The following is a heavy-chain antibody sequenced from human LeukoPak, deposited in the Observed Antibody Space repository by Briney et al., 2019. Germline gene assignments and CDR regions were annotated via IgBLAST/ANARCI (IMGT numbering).Heavy chain of an antibody. D-gene: IGHD3-9*01. Sequence: PGGSLRLSCAASGFTFSSYWMNWVRQAPGKRLEWVANIKQDGSEKYYVDSVKGRFTISRDNAKNTLYLQMNSLRAEDTAVYYCARDSPARLLRYFDWLLDGWGQGTLVTVSS. CDR2: IKQDGSEK. CDR1: GFTFSSYW. V-gene: IGHV3-7*01. CDR3: ARDSPARLLRYFDWLLDG. J-gene: IGHJ4*02.